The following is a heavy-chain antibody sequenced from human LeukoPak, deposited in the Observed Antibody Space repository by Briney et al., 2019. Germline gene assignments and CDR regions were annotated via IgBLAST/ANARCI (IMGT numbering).Heavy chain of an antibody. J-gene: IGHJ4*02. V-gene: IGHV3-23*01. CDR2: ISGSGGST. D-gene: IGHD6-13*01. Sequence: GGSLRLSCAASGFTFSSYAMSWVRQAPGKGLEWVSAISGSGGSTYYADSVKGRFTISRDNSKNTLYLQMNSLRAEDTAVYYCAKDTPIIAAAGTSDPVFDYWGQGTLVTVSS. CDR3: AKDTPIIAAAGTSDPVFDY. CDR1: GFTFSSYA.